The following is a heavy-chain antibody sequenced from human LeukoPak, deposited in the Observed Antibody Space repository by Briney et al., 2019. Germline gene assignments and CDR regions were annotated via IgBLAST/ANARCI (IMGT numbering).Heavy chain of an antibody. V-gene: IGHV1-2*02. CDR1: GYTFTGYY. J-gene: IGHJ4*02. CDR2: INPNSGGT. Sequence: GESLKISCKASGYTFTGYYMHWVRQAPGQGLEWMGWINPNSGGTNYAQKFQGRVTMTRDTSISTAYMELSRLRSDDTAVYYCARVGSGWYAGILDYWGQGTLVTVSS. D-gene: IGHD6-19*01. CDR3: ARVGSGWYAGILDY.